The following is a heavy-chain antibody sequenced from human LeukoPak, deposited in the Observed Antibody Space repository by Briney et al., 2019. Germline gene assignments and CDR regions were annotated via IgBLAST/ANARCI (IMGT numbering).Heavy chain of an antibody. CDR2: IYYSGNT. Sequence: SETLSLTCTVSGGSISSSSYYWGWIRQPPGKGLEWIGSIYYSGNTYYNPSLKSRVTISVDTSKNQFSLKLSSVTAADTAVYYCASSFDNSGLLDLRYYYGMDVWGQGTTVTVSS. D-gene: IGHD3-22*01. CDR3: ASSFDNSGLLDLRYYYGMDV. V-gene: IGHV4-39*01. J-gene: IGHJ6*02. CDR1: GGSISSSSYY.